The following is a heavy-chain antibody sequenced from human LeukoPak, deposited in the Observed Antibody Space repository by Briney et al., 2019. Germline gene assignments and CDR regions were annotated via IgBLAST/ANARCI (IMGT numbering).Heavy chain of an antibody. Sequence: ASVKVSCKASGYTFTSYDINWVRHATGQGLEWMGWMNPNSGNTGYAQKFQGRVTMTRNTSISTAYMELSSLRSEDTAVYYCARVGGYDFWSGSPTYYFDYWGQGTLVTVSS. CDR1: GYTFTSYD. D-gene: IGHD3-3*01. J-gene: IGHJ4*02. CDR3: ARVGGYDFWSGSPTYYFDY. V-gene: IGHV1-8*01. CDR2: MNPNSGNT.